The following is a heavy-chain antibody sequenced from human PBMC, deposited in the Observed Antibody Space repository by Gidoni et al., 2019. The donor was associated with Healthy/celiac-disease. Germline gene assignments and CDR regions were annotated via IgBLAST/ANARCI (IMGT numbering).Heavy chain of an antibody. V-gene: IGHV3-11*06. J-gene: IGHJ4*02. CDR3: ARDQRYSSLPDY. CDR2: ISSSSSYT. Sequence: QVQLVESGGGLVKPGGSLRLSCAASGFTFSDYYMSWIRQAPGKGLEWVSYISSSSSYTNYADSVKGRFTISRDNAKNSLYLQMNSLRAEDTAVYYCARDQRYSSLPDYWGQGTLVTVSS. CDR1: GFTFSDYY. D-gene: IGHD6-13*01.